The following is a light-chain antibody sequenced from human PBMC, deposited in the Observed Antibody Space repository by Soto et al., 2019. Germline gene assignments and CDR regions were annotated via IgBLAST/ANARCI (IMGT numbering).Light chain of an antibody. Sequence: EIVMTQSPATLSVSPGGSATLSCRASQHVSSNFAWYRQKPGQAPTLLIYRASTRATGIPARFSGSGSGTEFTLPISSLQSEDFAVYCCQQYKTWPYTFGQGTKLEIK. J-gene: IGKJ2*01. CDR1: QHVSSN. V-gene: IGKV3-15*01. CDR3: QQYKTWPYT. CDR2: RAS.